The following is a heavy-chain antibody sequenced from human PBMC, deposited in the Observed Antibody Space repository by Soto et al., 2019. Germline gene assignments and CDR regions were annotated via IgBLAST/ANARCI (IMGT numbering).Heavy chain of an antibody. CDR3: VSDMSEVDKHDNPTFDA. D-gene: IGHD1-1*01. CDR1: GYTFTSFG. J-gene: IGHJ4*02. Sequence: QLVQSGGEVKKPGASVKVSCKASGYTFTSFGISWVRQAPGQGLEWMGWISPDNGETIYAQKFQGRVTVTTDTAAPTAYMELRSLTSDDSALYFCVSDMSEVDKHDNPTFDAWGQGALVTVSS. V-gene: IGHV1-18*01. CDR2: ISPDNGET.